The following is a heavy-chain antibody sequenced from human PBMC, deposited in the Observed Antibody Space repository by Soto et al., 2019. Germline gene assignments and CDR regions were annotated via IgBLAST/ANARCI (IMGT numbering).Heavy chain of an antibody. CDR3: VREGYNYNGMDV. CDR1: DISITSGDSY. V-gene: IGHV4-30-4*01. CDR2: TYYRGNT. J-gene: IGHJ6*02. Sequence: QVQLQESGPGLVKPSQTLSLTCTVSDISITSGDSYWSWIRQRPGKGLEWIGYTYYRGNTAYNPSLRYRVSISVDTSDNQFSLTVNSVTAADTAVYYCVREGYNYNGMDVWGQGTAVTVSS.